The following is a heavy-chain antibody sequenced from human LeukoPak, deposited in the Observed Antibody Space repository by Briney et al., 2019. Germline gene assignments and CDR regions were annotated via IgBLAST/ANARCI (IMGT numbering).Heavy chain of an antibody. J-gene: IGHJ4*02. V-gene: IGHV4-61*01. CDR1: GGSIGGNSY. Sequence: SSETLSFTCTVSGGSIGGNSYWSWIRQPPGKGPEWIGHISNSGSTYYSPSLSSRVTISLDTSKNQFSLKLRSVTAADTAVYYCARGGASSIPLDYWGRGTLVTVSS. CDR3: ARGGASSIPLDY. D-gene: IGHD1-26*01. CDR2: ISNSGST.